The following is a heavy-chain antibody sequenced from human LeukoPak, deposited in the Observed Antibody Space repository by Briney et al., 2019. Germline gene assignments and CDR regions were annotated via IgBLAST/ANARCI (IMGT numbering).Heavy chain of an antibody. CDR2: IYYSGST. CDR3: ARESVNYYSSGIPIGGAFDI. J-gene: IGHJ3*02. D-gene: IGHD3-10*01. V-gene: IGHV4-59*01. Sequence: PSETLSLTCTVSGGSISSYYWSWIRQPPGKGLEWIGYIYYSGSTNYNPSLKSRVTISVDTSKNQFSLKLSSVTAADTAVYYCARESVNYYSSGIPIGGAFDIWGQGTMVTVSS. CDR1: GGSISSYY.